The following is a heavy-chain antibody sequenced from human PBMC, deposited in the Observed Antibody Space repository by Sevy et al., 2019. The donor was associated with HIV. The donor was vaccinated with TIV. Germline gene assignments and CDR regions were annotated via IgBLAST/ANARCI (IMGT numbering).Heavy chain of an antibody. CDR2: INHSGST. CDR1: GGSFSGYY. Sequence: SETLSLTCAVYGGSFSGYYWSWIRQPPGKGLEWIGEINHSGSTNYTPSLKSRVTISVDTSKNQFSLKLSSVTAADTAVYYYASGLKLRKAFDIWGQGTMVTVSS. CDR3: ASGLKLRKAFDI. J-gene: IGHJ3*02. V-gene: IGHV4-34*01. D-gene: IGHD5-12*01.